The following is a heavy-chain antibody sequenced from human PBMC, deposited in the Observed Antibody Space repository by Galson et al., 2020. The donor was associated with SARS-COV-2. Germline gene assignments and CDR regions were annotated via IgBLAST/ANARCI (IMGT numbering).Heavy chain of an antibody. D-gene: IGHD6-19*01. CDR1: GVIFRDYY. CDR2: ISSSGSTI. V-gene: IGHV3-11*01. J-gene: IGHJ6*02. Sequence: GESLKISCEASGVIFRDYYMSWIRQAPGKGLERVSYISSSGSTIYYADSVKGRFTISRDNAKNSLYLLMNSLRAEDTAVYYCASLFISGWSADYYYGMDVWGQGTTVTVSS. CDR3: ASLFISGWSADYYYGMDV.